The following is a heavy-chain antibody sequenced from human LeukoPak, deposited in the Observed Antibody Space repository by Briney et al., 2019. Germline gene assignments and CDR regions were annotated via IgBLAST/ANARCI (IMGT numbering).Heavy chain of an antibody. Sequence: ASVKVSCKASGYTFTSYDINWVRQATGQGLEWMGWMNPNSGNTGYAQKFQGRVTMTRNTSISTAYMELSSLRSEDTAVYYCARGGYDFWSDANWFDPWGQGTLSPSPQ. CDR3: ARGGYDFWSDANWFDP. CDR2: MNPNSGNT. D-gene: IGHD3-3*01. J-gene: IGHJ5*02. V-gene: IGHV1-8*01. CDR1: GYTFTSYD.